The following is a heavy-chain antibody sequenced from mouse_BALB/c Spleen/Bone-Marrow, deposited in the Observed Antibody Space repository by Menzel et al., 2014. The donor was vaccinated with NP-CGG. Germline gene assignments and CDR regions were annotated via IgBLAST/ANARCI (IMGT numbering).Heavy chain of an antibody. D-gene: IGHD2-1*01. CDR2: ISYSGST. Sequence: EVHLVESGPSLVKPSQTLSLTCSVTGYSXXXXXXXWXRXXPGXXXXYMGYISYSGSTYYNPSLKSRMSITRDTSKNQYXLXLNXVTTEDTATYYCARSGGNYDYFDYWGQGTTLTVSS. V-gene: IGHV3-8*02. CDR3: ARSGGNYDYFDY. J-gene: IGHJ2*01. CDR1: GYSXXXXX.